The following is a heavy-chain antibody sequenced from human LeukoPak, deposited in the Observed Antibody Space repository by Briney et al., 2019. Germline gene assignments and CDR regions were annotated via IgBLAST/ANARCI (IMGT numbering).Heavy chain of an antibody. Sequence: ASLKVSCKASGDIFTSYDINWVRQATGQGLECMGWMNPNSGNTGYAQKFQGRVTMTRNTSISTAYMELSSLRSEDTAVYYCARGHSTYYDFWSGYPYYYYYYMDVWGKGTTVTVSS. D-gene: IGHD3-3*01. CDR3: ARGHSTYYDFWSGYPYYYYYYMDV. CDR2: MNPNSGNT. V-gene: IGHV1-8*01. J-gene: IGHJ6*03. CDR1: GDIFTSYD.